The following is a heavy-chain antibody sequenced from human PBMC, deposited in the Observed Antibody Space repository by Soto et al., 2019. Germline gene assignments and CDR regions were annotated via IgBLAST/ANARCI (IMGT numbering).Heavy chain of an antibody. CDR1: GGSISSYY. Sequence: SETLSLTCTVSGGSISSYYWSWIRQPPGKGLEWIGYIYYSGSTNYNPSLKSRVTISVDTSKNQSSLKLSSVTAADTAVYYCARDIVVVPAAMHWFDPWGQGTLVTVSS. J-gene: IGHJ5*02. CDR3: ARDIVVVPAAMHWFDP. CDR2: IYYSGST. D-gene: IGHD2-2*01. V-gene: IGHV4-59*01.